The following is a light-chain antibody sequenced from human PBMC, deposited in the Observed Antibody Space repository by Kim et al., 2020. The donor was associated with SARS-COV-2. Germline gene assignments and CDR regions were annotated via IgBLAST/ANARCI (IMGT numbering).Light chain of an antibody. CDR2: GAS. V-gene: IGKV3-20*01. Sequence: EIVLTQSPGTLSLSPGERATLSCRASQSVSSSYLAWYQQKPGQAPRLLIYGASSRATGIPDRFSGSGSGTDFTLTISRLEPEDFAVYYWQQYGNKTTFNVGPGTKVDIK. CDR3: QQYGNKTTFN. CDR1: QSVSSSY. J-gene: IGKJ3*01.